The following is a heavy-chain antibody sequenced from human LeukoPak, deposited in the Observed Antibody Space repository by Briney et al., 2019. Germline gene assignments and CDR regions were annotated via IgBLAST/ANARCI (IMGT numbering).Heavy chain of an antibody. CDR3: LRDTYRAESGLAYDAFDF. Sequence: PWWSLRLSCTASTITLSRNWMSWVRQAPGEGLDWVANIREDGTIKHNLDSVNRRFTISRDNGKNSASLHMDVLKGEDTAGCSCLRDTYRAESGLAYDAFDFWGQGTMVTVSS. CDR1: TITLSRNW. J-gene: IGHJ3*01. V-gene: IGHV3-7*01. CDR2: IREDGTIK. D-gene: IGHD1-26*01.